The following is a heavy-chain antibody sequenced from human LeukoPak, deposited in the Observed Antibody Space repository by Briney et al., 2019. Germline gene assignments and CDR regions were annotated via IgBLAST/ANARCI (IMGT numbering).Heavy chain of an antibody. Sequence: ASVKVSCKASGYTFTSYGISWVRQAPGQGLEWMGWISAYNGNTNYAQKLQGRVTMTRDTSISTAYMELSRLRSDDTAVYYCARDRGRITMVRGVSYGMDVWGQGTTVTVSS. CDR2: ISAYNGNT. J-gene: IGHJ6*02. CDR3: ARDRGRITMVRGVSYGMDV. D-gene: IGHD3-10*01. CDR1: GYTFTSYG. V-gene: IGHV1-18*04.